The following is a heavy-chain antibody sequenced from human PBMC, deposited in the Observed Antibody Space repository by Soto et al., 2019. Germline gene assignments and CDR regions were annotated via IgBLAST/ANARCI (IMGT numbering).Heavy chain of an antibody. CDR3: AKGYPYESGWTYYFDY. CDR1: GFTFSSYA. V-gene: IGHV3-23*01. CDR2: ISGSGGST. J-gene: IGHJ4*02. Sequence: GGSLRLSCAASGFTFSSYAMSWVRQAPGKGLEWVSAISGSGGSTYYADSVKSRFTISRDNSKNTLYLQMNSLRAEDTAVYYCAKGYPYESGWTYYFDYCGQGPLVTVYS. D-gene: IGHD6-19*01.